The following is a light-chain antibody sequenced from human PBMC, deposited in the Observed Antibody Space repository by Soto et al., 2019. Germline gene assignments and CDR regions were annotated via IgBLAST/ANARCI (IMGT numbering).Light chain of an antibody. CDR1: QSVSRSN. CDR2: GTS. V-gene: IGKV3-20*01. CDR3: QQYDSSPKT. J-gene: IGKJ1*01. Sequence: EIVLTQSPDTLSLSPGERATVSCRASQSVSRSNLAWYQHKPGQAPRLLIYGTSSRATGIPDRFSGSGSGTDFTLTISRLEPEDFAVYYCQQYDSSPKTFGQGTKVDI.